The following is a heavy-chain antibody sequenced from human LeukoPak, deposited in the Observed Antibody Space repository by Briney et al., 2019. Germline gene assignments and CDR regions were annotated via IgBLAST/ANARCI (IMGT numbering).Heavy chain of an antibody. V-gene: IGHV3-7*01. CDR2: IRQDGSEK. CDR1: GVTFTDYW. Sequence: GGSLRLSCEVSGVTFTDYWMNWVRQAPGKGPEWVASIRQDGSEKTYVDSVKGRFTISRDNTKNSLSLQLNGLRAEDTAVYYCARDGTAAGLYFDLWGQGTLGTVSS. J-gene: IGHJ4*01. D-gene: IGHD6-13*01. CDR3: ARDGTAAGLYFDL.